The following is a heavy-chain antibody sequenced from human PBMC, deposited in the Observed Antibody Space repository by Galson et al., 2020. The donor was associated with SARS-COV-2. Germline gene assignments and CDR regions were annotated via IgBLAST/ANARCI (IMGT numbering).Heavy chain of an antibody. CDR1: GFAVGSSY. J-gene: IGHJ4*02. Sequence: GESLKISCAASGFAVGSSYMTWVRQAPGKGLEWVSVIYSGGTTYYAESVKGRFTISRDASKDTLYLQMNSLISEDTGVYYCAREGRSGSIDYWGQGTLVTVSS. CDR2: IYSGGTT. CDR3: AREGRSGSIDY. D-gene: IGHD3-10*01. V-gene: IGHV3-66*02.